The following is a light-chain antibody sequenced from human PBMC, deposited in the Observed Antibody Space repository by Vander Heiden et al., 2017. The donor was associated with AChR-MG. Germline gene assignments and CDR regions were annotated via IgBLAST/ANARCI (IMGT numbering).Light chain of an antibody. CDR2: AAS. CDR3: QQCYSTVGT. CDR1: QSISSY. Sequence: DIQMTQSPSSLSASVGDRVTITCRASQSISSYLNWYQQKPGKAPKLLIYAASSLQSGVPSRFSGSGSGTDFTLTISSLQPEDFATYYCQQCYSTVGTFDHGTKVDIK. V-gene: IGKV1-39*01. J-gene: IGKJ3*01.